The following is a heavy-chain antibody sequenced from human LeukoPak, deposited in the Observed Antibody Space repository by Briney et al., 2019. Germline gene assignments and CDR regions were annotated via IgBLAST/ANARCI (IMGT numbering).Heavy chain of an antibody. V-gene: IGHV3-7*03. D-gene: IGHD5-12*01. J-gene: IGHJ4*02. CDR2: IKRDGSEK. CDR1: GFTFSTYW. Sequence: PGGSLRLSCAASGFTFSTYWMNWVRQPPGKGLEWVANIKRDGSEKYYVDSVKGRFTISRDNAKNALFLRMNSLRVEDTATYYCASDIVATSGDFWGQGTLVSVSS. CDR3: ASDIVATSGDF.